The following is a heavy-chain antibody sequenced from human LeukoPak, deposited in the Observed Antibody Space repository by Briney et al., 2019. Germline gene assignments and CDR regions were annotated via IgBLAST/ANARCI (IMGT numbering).Heavy chain of an antibody. CDR2: ISGSGDST. D-gene: IGHD1-20*01. CDR1: GFTFSSYA. CDR3: AKPTGITGTTLPSPFDY. Sequence: GGSLRLSCAASGFTFSSYAMSWVRQAPGKGLEWVSAISGSGDSTYYGDSVKGRFTISRDNSKNTLYLQMRSLRAEDTALYYCAKPTGITGTTLPSPFDYWGQGTLVTVSS. J-gene: IGHJ4*02. V-gene: IGHV3-23*01.